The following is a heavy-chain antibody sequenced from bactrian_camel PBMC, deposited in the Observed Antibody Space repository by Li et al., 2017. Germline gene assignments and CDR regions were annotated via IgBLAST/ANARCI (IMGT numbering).Heavy chain of an antibody. CDR3: VADCELRYGHFDFEIGS. V-gene: IGHV3S54*01. Sequence: HVQLVESGGGSVQAGGSLRLSCGASGALSSDYCMGWFRQAPGKEREGVAVIYPNGGSTYYADSVKGRFTISQDNAKNTIYLQMNSLKPEDTAMYYCVADCELRYGHFDFEIGSRGQGTQVTVS. CDR1: GALSSDYC. J-gene: IGHJ4*01. CDR2: IYPNGGST. D-gene: IGHD1*01.